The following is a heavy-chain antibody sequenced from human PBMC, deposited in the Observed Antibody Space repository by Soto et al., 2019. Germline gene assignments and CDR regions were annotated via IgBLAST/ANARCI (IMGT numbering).Heavy chain of an antibody. V-gene: IGHV1-18*01. CDR2: ISAYDGNT. CDR3: ARDSLGYYDSSGPWENWFDP. Sequence: QVQLVQSGAEVKKPGASVKVSCKASGYTFTSYGISWVRQAPGQGLEWMGWISAYDGNTNYAQKLQGRVTMTTDTSTSTAYMELRSLRSDDTAVYYCARDSLGYYDSSGPWENWFDPWGQGTLVTVSS. J-gene: IGHJ5*02. D-gene: IGHD3-22*01. CDR1: GYTFTSYG.